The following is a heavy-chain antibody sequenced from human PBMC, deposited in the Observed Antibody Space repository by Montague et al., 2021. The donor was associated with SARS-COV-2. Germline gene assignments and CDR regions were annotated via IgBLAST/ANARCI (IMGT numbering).Heavy chain of an antibody. CDR3: ARRGSGRSALAY. D-gene: IGHD1-26*01. V-gene: IGHV4-4*02. CDR1: GDSISTDSW. Sequence: SETLSLTCVVFGDSISTDSWWTWVRLPPGKGLEWFGEIYHTGSTKYKPSLKSRVSMSVDKSCNQLSLRLTSVTAADTAIYYCARRGSGRSALAYWGQGTLVTVSS. J-gene: IGHJ4*02. CDR2: IYHTGST.